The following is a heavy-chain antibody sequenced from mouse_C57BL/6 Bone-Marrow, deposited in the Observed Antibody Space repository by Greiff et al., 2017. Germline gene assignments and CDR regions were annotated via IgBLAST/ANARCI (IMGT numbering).Heavy chain of an antibody. D-gene: IGHD2-10*01. Sequence: VQLQQSGAELARPGASVKLSCKASGYTITSYGISWVKQRTGQGLEWIGEIYPRSGNTYYNEKFKGKATLTADKPSSPAYRELSSLTSENSAVYFCSREGLLSMDYWGQGTSVTVSS. CDR1: GYTITSYG. J-gene: IGHJ4*01. CDR3: SREGLLSMDY. V-gene: IGHV1-81*01. CDR2: IYPRSGNT.